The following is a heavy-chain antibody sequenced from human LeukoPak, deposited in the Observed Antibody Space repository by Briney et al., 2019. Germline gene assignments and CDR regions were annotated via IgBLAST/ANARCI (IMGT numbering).Heavy chain of an antibody. V-gene: IGHV3-23*01. CDR3: ARRGYSGWPDC. CDR2: ITDTGNT. D-gene: IGHD6-19*01. CDR1: GFAFSSSA. Sequence: PGGSLRLSCTASGFAFSSSAVNWVRQAPGKGLEWVSAITDTGNTYYADSVKGRFTISRDNSRNTMYLQMTSLTAEDTAVYYCARRGYSGWPDCWGQGTLVTVSS. J-gene: IGHJ4*02.